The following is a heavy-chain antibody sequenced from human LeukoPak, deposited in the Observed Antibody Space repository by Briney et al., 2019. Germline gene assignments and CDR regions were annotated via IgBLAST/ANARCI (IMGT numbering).Heavy chain of an antibody. J-gene: IGHJ5*02. V-gene: IGHV4-31*03. CDR2: IYYSGST. D-gene: IGHD3-22*01. Sequence: SETLSLTCTVSGGSINSGDYYWSWIRQHPGKGLEWIGYIYYSGSTYYNPSLKSRVTISVDTSKNQFSLKLSSVTAADTAVYYCARCHYYDSSGYCGWFDPWGQGTLVTVSS. CDR1: GGSINSGDYY. CDR3: ARCHYYDSSGYCGWFDP.